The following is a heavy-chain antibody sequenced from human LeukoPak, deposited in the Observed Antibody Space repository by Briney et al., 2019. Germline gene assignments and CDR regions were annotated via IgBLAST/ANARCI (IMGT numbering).Heavy chain of an antibody. CDR3: ARLMDTAMVPWYFDL. CDR1: IDSFSNYH. CDR2: VNESGGT. Sequence: SETLSLTCAVYIDSFSNYHWNWIRQTPAKGMEWIGEVNESGGTNISPSLRSRVILSVDTSKNQFSLKLISVTVADTAIYYCARLMDTAMVPWYFDLWGRGTLVTVSS. V-gene: IGHV4-34*01. D-gene: IGHD5-18*01. J-gene: IGHJ2*01.